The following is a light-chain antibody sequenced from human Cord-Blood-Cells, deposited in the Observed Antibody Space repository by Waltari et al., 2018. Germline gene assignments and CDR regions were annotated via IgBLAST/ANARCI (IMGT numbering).Light chain of an antibody. V-gene: IGLV1-47*01. CDR2: RNN. Sequence: QSVLTQPPSASGTPGQRVTISCSGSSSHIGSTYVYWYQQLPGTAPKLLIYRNNQRPSGVPDRFSGSKSGTSASLAISGLRSEDEADYYCAAWDDSLSAFFGGGTKLTVL. J-gene: IGLJ2*01. CDR3: AAWDDSLSAF. CDR1: SSHIGSTY.